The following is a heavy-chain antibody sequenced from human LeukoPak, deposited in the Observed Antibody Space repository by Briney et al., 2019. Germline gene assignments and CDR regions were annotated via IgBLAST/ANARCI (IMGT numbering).Heavy chain of an antibody. Sequence: GGSLRLSCAASGFTFSSYAVHWVRQAPGKGLEWVAVIWYDGSNKYYADSVKGRFTISRDNSKNTLYLQMNSLRAEDTAVYYCARGDRTYYDFWSGYFWYYYYYMDVWGKGTTVTVSS. CDR2: IWYDGSNK. CDR3: ARGDRTYYDFWSGYFWYYYYYMDV. CDR1: GFTFSSYA. D-gene: IGHD3-3*01. V-gene: IGHV3-33*08. J-gene: IGHJ6*03.